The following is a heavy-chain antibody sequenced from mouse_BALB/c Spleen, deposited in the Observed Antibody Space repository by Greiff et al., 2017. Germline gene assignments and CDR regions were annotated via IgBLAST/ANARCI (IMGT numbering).Heavy chain of an antibody. CDR3: ARGTYSGDAMDY. Sequence: VQLQQSGAELARPGASVKMSCKASGYTFTSYTMHWVKQRPGQGLEWIGYINPSSGYTNYNQKFKDKATLTADKSSSTAYMQLSSLTSEDSAVYYCARGTYSGDAMDYWGQGTSVTVSS. V-gene: IGHV1-4*01. D-gene: IGHD3-1*01. J-gene: IGHJ4*01. CDR2: INPSSGYT. CDR1: GYTFTSYT.